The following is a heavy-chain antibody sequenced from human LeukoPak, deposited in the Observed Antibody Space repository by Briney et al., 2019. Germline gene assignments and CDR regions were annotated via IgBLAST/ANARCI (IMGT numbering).Heavy chain of an antibody. D-gene: IGHD3-3*01. CDR1: GFTFSSYG. J-gene: IGHJ4*02. CDR3: AKDNRITVFGVVMGPHFDD. CDR2: IIGSGGST. V-gene: IGHV3-23*01. Sequence: PGGSLRLSGAASGFTFSSYGMSWVRQAPGKGLEWVSAIIGSGGSTYYADSVKGRFTISRDNAKNTLYLQMNSLRAEDTAVYYCAKDNRITVFGVVMGPHFDDWGQGTLVTVSS.